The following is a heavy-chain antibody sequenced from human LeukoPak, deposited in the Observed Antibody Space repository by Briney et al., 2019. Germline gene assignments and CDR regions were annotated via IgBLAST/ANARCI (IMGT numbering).Heavy chain of an antibody. V-gene: IGHV1-58*01. CDR1: GFTFTSSA. CDR2: IVVGSGNT. D-gene: IGHD1-26*01. CDR3: AADGSYPTPFDY. J-gene: IGHJ4*02. Sequence: ASVKVSCKASGFTFTSSAVQWVRQARGQRLEWIGWIVVGSGNTNYVQKFQERVTITRDMSTSTAYMELSSLRSEDTAVYYCAADGSYPTPFDYWGQGTLVTVSS.